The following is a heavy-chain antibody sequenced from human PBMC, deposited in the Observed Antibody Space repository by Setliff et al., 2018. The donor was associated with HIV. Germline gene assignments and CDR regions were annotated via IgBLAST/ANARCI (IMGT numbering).Heavy chain of an antibody. D-gene: IGHD4-17*01. V-gene: IGHV3-30*04. J-gene: IGHJ3*02. CDR2: ISYDGNNK. Sequence: PGGSLRLSCAASGFTFSNYAMHWVRQAPDKGLEWVAVISYDGNNKYYADSVKGRFTISRDNSRNTLYLQMNSLRAEDTAVYYCARLRNDAFDIWGQGTMVTVSS. CDR3: ARLRNDAFDI. CDR1: GFTFSNYA.